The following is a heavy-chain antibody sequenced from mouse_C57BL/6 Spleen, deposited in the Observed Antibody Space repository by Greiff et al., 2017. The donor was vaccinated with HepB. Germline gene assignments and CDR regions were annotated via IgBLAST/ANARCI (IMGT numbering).Heavy chain of an antibody. D-gene: IGHD1-1*01. Sequence: VQLKESGAELVKPGASVKLSCTASGFNIKDYYMHWVKQRTEQGLEWIGRIDPEDGETKYAPKFQCKATITADTSSNTAYLQLSSLTSEDTAVYYCAKGLIITTVVATNYWGQGTTLTVSS. V-gene: IGHV14-2*01. CDR3: AKGLIITTVVATNY. CDR1: GFNIKDYY. J-gene: IGHJ2*01. CDR2: IDPEDGET.